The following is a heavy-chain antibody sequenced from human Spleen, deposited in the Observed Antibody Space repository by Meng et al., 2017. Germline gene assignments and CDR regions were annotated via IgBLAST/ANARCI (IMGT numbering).Heavy chain of an antibody. Sequence: ASVKVSCKASGYTFTGYYMHWVRQAPGQGLEWMGRINPNSGGTNYAQKFQGRVTMTRDTSISTAYMELSRLRSDDTAVYYCARVVGDSSGCLFGCSSSDYWGQGTLVTVSS. CDR2: INPNSGGT. J-gene: IGHJ4*02. V-gene: IGHV1-2*06. D-gene: IGHD6-19*01. CDR1: GYTFTGYY. CDR3: ARVVGDSSGCLFGCSSSDY.